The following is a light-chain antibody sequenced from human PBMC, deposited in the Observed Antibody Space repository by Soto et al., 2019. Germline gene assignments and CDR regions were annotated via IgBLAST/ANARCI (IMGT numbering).Light chain of an antibody. J-gene: IGKJ5*01. CDR1: HSVSSSY. V-gene: IGKV3-20*01. CDR2: GAS. CDR3: QKYGSSPPIT. Sequence: EIVLTQSPGTLSLSPGERATLSCRASHSVSSSYLAWYQQKPGQAPRLLIYGASSRATGIPDRFSGSGSGTDFALTISRLEPEDVAVYYCQKYGSSPPITFGQGTRLEIK.